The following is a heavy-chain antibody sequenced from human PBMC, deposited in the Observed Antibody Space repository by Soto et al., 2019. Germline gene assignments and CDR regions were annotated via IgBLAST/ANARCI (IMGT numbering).Heavy chain of an antibody. V-gene: IGHV1-69*12. Sequence: QVQLVQSGAEVKKPGSSVKVSCKASGGTFSSYAISWVRQAPGQGLEWMGGIIPIFGTANYAQKFQGRVTITADESTRTAYMELSSLRSEDTAVYYCARDLRSGSSGWGTWVFDYWGQGTLVTVSS. D-gene: IGHD6-19*01. CDR1: GGTFSSYA. CDR3: ARDLRSGSSGWGTWVFDY. J-gene: IGHJ4*02. CDR2: IIPIFGTA.